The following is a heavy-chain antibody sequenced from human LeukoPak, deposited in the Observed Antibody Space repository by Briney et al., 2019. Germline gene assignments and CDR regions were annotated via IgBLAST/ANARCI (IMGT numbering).Heavy chain of an antibody. D-gene: IGHD1-14*01. CDR3: ARGPRNMNSYYYYMDV. V-gene: IGHV4-34*01. Sequence: SETLSLTCGVDGVSFSGYYWSWIRQPPGKGLEWIGEINHSGGTNYNPSLKSRVTISLDTSKNQFSLKLSSVTAADTAVYYCARGPRNMNSYYYYMDVWGKGTTVTVSS. CDR1: GVSFSGYY. CDR2: INHSGGT. J-gene: IGHJ6*03.